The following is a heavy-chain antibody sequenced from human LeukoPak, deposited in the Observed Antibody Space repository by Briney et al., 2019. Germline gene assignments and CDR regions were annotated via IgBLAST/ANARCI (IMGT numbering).Heavy chain of an antibody. Sequence: SGGSLRLSCAASGFTVSSNYVSWVRQAPGKGLEWVSVIYSGGSTYYADSVKGRFTISRDNSKNTLYLQMNSLRAEDTAVYYCARDLRSGTGEFDPWGQGTLVTVSS. CDR3: ARDLRSGTGEFDP. J-gene: IGHJ5*02. CDR1: GFTVSSNY. V-gene: IGHV3-66*01. CDR2: IYSGGST. D-gene: IGHD5/OR15-5a*01.